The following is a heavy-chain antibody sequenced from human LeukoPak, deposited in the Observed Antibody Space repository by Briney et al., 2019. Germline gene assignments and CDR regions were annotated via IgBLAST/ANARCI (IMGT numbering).Heavy chain of an antibody. CDR1: GFTFRNYW. D-gene: IGHD1-26*01. Sequence: GGSLRLSCAASGFTFRNYWMHSVRQAPGKGLVWVSRINRDGRGTSYADSVKDRFTISRDNAKNTLYLQMNSLRAEDTAVYYCARSGSCVDYWGRETLVTVSS. J-gene: IGHJ4*02. V-gene: IGHV3-74*01. CDR2: INRDGRGT. CDR3: ARSGSCVDY.